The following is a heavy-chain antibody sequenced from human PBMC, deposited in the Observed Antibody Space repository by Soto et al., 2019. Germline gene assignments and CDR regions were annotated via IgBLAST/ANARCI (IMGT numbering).Heavy chain of an antibody. J-gene: IGHJ4*02. CDR3: VAPATRAGHYSAIKY. CDR2: FDPGDHEA. Sequence: ASVKVSCKLSVLHRVRQAPGKGLEWMGTFDPGDHEAIYAPKFQGRVTMTEDTSTNSAYLELSSLTSEDTAMYYCVAPATRAGHYSAIKYWGQGSLVTVSS. D-gene: IGHD3-9*01. V-gene: IGHV1-24*01. CDR1: V.